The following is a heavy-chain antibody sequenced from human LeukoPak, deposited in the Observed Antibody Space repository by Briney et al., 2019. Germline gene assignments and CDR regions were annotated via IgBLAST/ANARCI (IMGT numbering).Heavy chain of an antibody. V-gene: IGHV4-59*01. CDR2: IYYSGGT. CDR1: GGSISGYY. J-gene: IGHJ4*02. Sequence: SETLSLTCTVAGGSISGYYWSWMRQPPGKGLEWGGYIYYSGGTTYNPSLTSRVTISADTSKNQFPLKLSSVTAADTPVYYCARSGPYYYDSSGYLLDWGQGTLVTVSS. CDR3: ARSGPYYYDSSGYLLD. D-gene: IGHD3-22*01.